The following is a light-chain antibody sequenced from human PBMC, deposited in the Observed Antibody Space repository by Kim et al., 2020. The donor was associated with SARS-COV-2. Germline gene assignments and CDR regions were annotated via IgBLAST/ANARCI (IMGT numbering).Light chain of an antibody. Sequence: PADTATLTCSASNAAVTPTHYPYWFQKKPGEVPRTLIFDTGSRHSWTPARFSGSLSGDKAVLTLAGAQPEDEGDYYCLLSFSGIRVFGGGTQLTVL. J-gene: IGLJ3*02. V-gene: IGLV7-46*01. CDR1: NAAVTPTHY. CDR2: DTG. CDR3: LLSFSGIRV.